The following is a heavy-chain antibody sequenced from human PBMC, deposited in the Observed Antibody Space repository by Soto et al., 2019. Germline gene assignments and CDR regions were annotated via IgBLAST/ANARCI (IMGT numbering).Heavy chain of an antibody. Sequence: HPGGSLRLSCAASGFTFSSYAMSWVRQAPGKGLEWVSAISGSGGSTYYADSVKGRFTISRDNSKNTLYLQMNSLRAEDTAVYYCAKRGGRYCSGGSCFWDHDYYMDVWGKGTTVTVSS. CDR1: GFTFSSYA. CDR2: ISGSGGST. CDR3: AKRGGRYCSGGSCFWDHDYYMDV. J-gene: IGHJ6*03. D-gene: IGHD2-15*01. V-gene: IGHV3-23*01.